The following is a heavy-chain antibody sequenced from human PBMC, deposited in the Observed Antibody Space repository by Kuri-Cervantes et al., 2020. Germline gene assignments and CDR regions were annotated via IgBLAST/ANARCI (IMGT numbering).Heavy chain of an antibody. D-gene: IGHD2-2*01. CDR1: GFTFSSYS. J-gene: IGHJ3*02. V-gene: IGHV3-21*04. Sequence: GESLKISCAASGFTFSSYSMNWVRQAPGKGLEWVSSISSSSSYIYYADSVKGRFTISRDNAKNSLYLQMNSLRAEDTALYYCARTMIVPAAKVVAFDIWGQGTMVTVSS. CDR2: ISSSSSYI. CDR3: ARTMIVPAAKVVAFDI.